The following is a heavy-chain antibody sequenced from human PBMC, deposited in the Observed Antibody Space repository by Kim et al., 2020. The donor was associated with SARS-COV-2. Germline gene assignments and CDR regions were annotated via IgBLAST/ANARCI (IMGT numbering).Heavy chain of an antibody. D-gene: IGHD6-19*01. Sequence: TFQGRVTITADESTSTAYMELSSLRSEDTAVYYCARDEIAVAGTSGWFDPWGQGTLVTVSS. CDR3: ARDEIAVAGTSGWFDP. V-gene: IGHV1-69*01. J-gene: IGHJ5*02.